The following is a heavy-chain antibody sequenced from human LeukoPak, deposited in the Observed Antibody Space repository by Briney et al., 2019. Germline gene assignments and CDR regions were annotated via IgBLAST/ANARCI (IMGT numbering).Heavy chain of an antibody. V-gene: IGHV3-15*01. J-gene: IGHJ4*02. CDR1: GFTFSNAW. CDR3: MASHPFGYGDYR. D-gene: IGHD4-17*01. CDR2: IKTKTDGGTT. Sequence: PGGSLRLSCIASGFTFSNAWMTWVRQAPGKGLEWVGRIKTKTDGGTTDYAAPVKGRFTISRDDSKSTLFLQMDSLKTEDTAVYYCMASHPFGYGDYRGGQGTLVTVSS.